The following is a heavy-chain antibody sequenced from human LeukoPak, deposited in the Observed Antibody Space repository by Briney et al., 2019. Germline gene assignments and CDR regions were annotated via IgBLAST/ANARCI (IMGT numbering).Heavy chain of an antibody. Sequence: GGSLRLTCSVSGFTFSSYAMHWVRQAPGKGLEYVSVIRSDGVDVYYTDSVKGRFTISRDNSKNTLYLQMSSLRPEDTAVYYCVKDLLQVTMKKLDHWGQGTLVTVSS. J-gene: IGHJ4*02. CDR3: VKDLLQVTMKKLDH. CDR1: GFTFSSYA. D-gene: IGHD4-11*01. V-gene: IGHV3-64D*06. CDR2: IRSDGVDV.